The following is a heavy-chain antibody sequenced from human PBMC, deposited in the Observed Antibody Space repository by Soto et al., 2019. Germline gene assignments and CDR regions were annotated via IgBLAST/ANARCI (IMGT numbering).Heavy chain of an antibody. CDR2: ISGSGGST. D-gene: IGHD2-2*02. V-gene: IGHV3-23*01. Sequence: GGSLRLSCAASGFTFSSYAMSWVRQAPGKGLEWVSAISGSGGSTYYADSVKGRFTISRDNSKNTLYLQMNSLRAEDTAVYYCAAAIVVVPAAIAVAGAFDIWGQGTMVTV. J-gene: IGHJ3*02. CDR1: GFTFSSYA. CDR3: AAAIVVVPAAIAVAGAFDI.